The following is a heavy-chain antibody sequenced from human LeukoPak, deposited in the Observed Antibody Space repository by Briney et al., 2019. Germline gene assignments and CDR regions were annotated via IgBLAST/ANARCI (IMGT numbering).Heavy chain of an antibody. Sequence: DPGGSLRLSCAASEFTFNSYAVNWVRQAPGKGLEWVSTIGGSGDTTYYADSVRGRFTISRDKSKNTVFLQMNSLRADDTAVYYCAKALRAAHRPVYTYYYMDVWGKGTTVTVSS. CDR1: EFTFNSYA. J-gene: IGHJ6*03. CDR3: AKALRAAHRPVYTYYYMDV. D-gene: IGHD5/OR15-5a*01. CDR2: IGGSGDTT. V-gene: IGHV3-23*01.